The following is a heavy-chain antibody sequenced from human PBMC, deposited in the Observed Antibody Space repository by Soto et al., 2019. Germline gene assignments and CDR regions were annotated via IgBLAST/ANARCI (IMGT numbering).Heavy chain of an antibody. CDR2: TYYSGIT. CDR3: ARALFHSIGGPL. J-gene: IGHJ4*02. V-gene: IGHV4-59*12. CDR1: GGSIGSYY. D-gene: IGHD6-19*01. Sequence: QVQLKESGPGLVKPSETLSLTCTVSGGSIGSYYWSWVRQPPGKGLEWIGFTYYSGITNYNSSLKSRVTMSIDTSKNQISLNLGSVTAADTAVYYCARALFHSIGGPLGGQGTLVTVSS.